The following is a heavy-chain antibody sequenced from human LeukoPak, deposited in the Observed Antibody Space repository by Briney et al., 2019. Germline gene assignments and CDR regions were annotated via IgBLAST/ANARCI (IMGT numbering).Heavy chain of an antibody. J-gene: IGHJ3*02. Sequence: PGGSLRLSCTASGFTVSTNYMSWVRQAPGKGLEWVSVIYSGGSSTYYADSVKGRFTISRDKSKNTLYLQMNSLRAEDTAVYYCALELVVPAALERLNAFDIWGHGTMVTVSS. D-gene: IGHD2-2*01. V-gene: IGHV3-66*01. CDR1: GFTVSTNY. CDR3: ALELVVPAALERLNAFDI. CDR2: IYSGGSST.